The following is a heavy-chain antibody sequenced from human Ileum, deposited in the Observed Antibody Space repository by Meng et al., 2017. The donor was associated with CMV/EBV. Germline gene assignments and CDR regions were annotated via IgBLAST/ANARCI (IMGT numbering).Heavy chain of an antibody. J-gene: IGHJ4*02. V-gene: IGHV3-7*01. CDR2: IIEDGSET. CDR3: AKDRAVGGYYDSSGYSDY. Sequence: GESLKISCVGSGFNFNNFWMNWVRQAPGKGLEWVANIIEDGSETYYLDSVKGRFTISRDNAKNSLFLQMNSLRVEDTAVYYCAKDRAVGGYYDSSGYSDYWGQGTLVTVSS. D-gene: IGHD3-22*01. CDR1: GFNFNNFW.